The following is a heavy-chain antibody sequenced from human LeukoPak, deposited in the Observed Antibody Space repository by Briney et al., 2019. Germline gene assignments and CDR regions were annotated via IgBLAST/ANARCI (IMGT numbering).Heavy chain of an antibody. Sequence: GGSLRLSCAASGFTFSSYAMSWIGQAPGKGLEWVSDISGSGGSTYYADSVKGRFTISRDNSKDTLYLQMNSLRAEDTAVYYCAKEINGIAAAAHWGQGSLVTVSS. CDR2: ISGSGGST. CDR1: GFTFSSYA. D-gene: IGHD6-13*01. V-gene: IGHV3-23*01. J-gene: IGHJ4*02. CDR3: AKEINGIAAAAH.